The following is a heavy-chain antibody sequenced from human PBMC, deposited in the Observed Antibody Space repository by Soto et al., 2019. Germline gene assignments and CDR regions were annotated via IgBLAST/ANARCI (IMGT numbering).Heavy chain of an antibody. V-gene: IGHV2-5*02. CDR3: AHSRCGGDCLQSYPSHYYYGMDV. CDR1: GFSLSTSGVG. Sequence: QITLKESGPTLVKPTQTLTLTCSFSGFSLSTSGVGVGWIRQPPGKALEWLALIYWDDDKRYSPSLKSRLTIPNDPSKNQVVLTMTHMDPVDTATYYCAHSRCGGDCLQSYPSHYYYGMDVWGQGTTVTVSS. D-gene: IGHD2-21*02. J-gene: IGHJ6*02. CDR2: IYWDDDK.